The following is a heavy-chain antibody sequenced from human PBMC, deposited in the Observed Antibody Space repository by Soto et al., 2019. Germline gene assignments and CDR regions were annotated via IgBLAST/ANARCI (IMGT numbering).Heavy chain of an antibody. CDR1: GGSITNANL. D-gene: IGHD3-22*01. J-gene: IGHJ5*02. CDR3: ARTNYDTCGCLDP. Sequence: QVQLQESGPGLVKPSGTLSLTCDVSGGSITNANLWSWVRQPPGKGLAWIGEIYYDGTNKRNPSVKSRVTISVDETKKQVSLKLTAVTVADTAVYYCARTNYDTCGCLDPWGQGTLVTVSS. CDR2: IYYDGTN. V-gene: IGHV4-4*02.